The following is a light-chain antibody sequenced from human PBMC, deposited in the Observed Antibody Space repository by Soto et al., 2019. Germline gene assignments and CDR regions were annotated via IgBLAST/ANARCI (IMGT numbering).Light chain of an antibody. CDR3: QQRSNWPRT. CDR1: QSVSSY. Sequence: EIVLTQSPAQLSLPPGERATLSCMASQSVSSYLAWYQQKPGQAPRLLIYYASNRATGIPARFSGSGSETEFTLTISGLQPEDFAVYYCQQRSNWPRTFGEGTKVDIK. V-gene: IGKV3-11*01. J-gene: IGKJ1*01. CDR2: YAS.